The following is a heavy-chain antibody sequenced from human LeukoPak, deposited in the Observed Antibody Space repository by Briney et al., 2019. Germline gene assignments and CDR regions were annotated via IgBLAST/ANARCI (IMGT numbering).Heavy chain of an antibody. CDR3: VRGGESTWS. Sequence: PGGSLRLSCAVSGFPVNTNYMTWVRQAPGKGPVWVSRINNDGSGTTYADSVKGRFTISRDDAKNTLYLQMNSLRAEDTAVYYCVRGGESTWSWGQGTLVTVSS. CDR1: GFPVNTNY. V-gene: IGHV3-74*01. D-gene: IGHD2-15*01. J-gene: IGHJ5*02. CDR2: INNDGSGT.